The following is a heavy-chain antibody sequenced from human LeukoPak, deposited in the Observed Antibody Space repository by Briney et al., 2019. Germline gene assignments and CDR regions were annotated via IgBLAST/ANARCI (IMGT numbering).Heavy chain of an antibody. CDR3: AKDLGGITVTEKVIFDY. J-gene: IGHJ4*02. Sequence: GGPLRLSCAASGFIFSSYAMSWVRQAPGKGLGWVSRLSGSGGGTHYADSVKGRITISRDNSKNTLYLQMNSLRAEDTAVYYCAKDLGGITVTEKVIFDYWGQGTLVTVSS. D-gene: IGHD6-19*01. CDR1: GFIFSSYA. CDR2: LSGSGGGT. V-gene: IGHV3-23*01.